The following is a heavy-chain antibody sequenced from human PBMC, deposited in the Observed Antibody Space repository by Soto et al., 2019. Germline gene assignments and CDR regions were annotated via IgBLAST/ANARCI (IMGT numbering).Heavy chain of an antibody. CDR1: GFTFSDYY. D-gene: IGHD6-19*01. CDR2: ISSSGSTI. Sequence: PGGSLRLSCAASGFTFSDYYMSWIRQAPGKGLEWVSYISSSGSTIYYADSVKGRFTISRDNAKNSLYLQMNSLRAEDTALYYCAKDRALSSGWYDYWGQGTLVTVS. J-gene: IGHJ4*02. CDR3: AKDRALSSGWYDY. V-gene: IGHV3-11*01.